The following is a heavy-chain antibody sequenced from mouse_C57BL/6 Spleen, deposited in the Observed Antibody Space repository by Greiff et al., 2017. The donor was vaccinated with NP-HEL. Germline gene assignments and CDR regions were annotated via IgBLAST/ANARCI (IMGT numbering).Heavy chain of an antibody. D-gene: IGHD2-3*01. J-gene: IGHJ2*01. Sequence: QVQLQQPGAELVMPGASVKLSCKASGYTFTSYWMHWVKQRPGQGLEWIGEIDPSDSYTNYNQKFKGKSTLTVDKSSSTAYMQLSSLTSEDSAVYYCAREDGYYVDYWGQGTTLTVSS. CDR2: IDPSDSYT. CDR3: AREDGYYVDY. V-gene: IGHV1-69*01. CDR1: GYTFTSYW.